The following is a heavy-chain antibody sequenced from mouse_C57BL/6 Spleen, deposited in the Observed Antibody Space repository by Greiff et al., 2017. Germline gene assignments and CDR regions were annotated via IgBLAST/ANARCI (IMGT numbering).Heavy chain of an antibody. D-gene: IGHD4-1*01. Sequence: EVQLQESGPELVKPGASVKISCKASGYSFTGYYMNWVKQSPEKSLEWIGEINPSTGGTTYNQKFKAKATLTVDKSSSTAYMQLKSLTSEDSAVYYCARLLGGGFDYWGQGTTLTVSS. J-gene: IGHJ2*01. CDR3: ARLLGGGFDY. CDR2: INPSTGGT. CDR1: GYSFTGYY. V-gene: IGHV1-42*01.